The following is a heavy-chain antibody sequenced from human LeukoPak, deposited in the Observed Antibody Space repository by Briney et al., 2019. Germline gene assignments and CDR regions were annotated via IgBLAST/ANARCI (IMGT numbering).Heavy chain of an antibody. Sequence: SSVRVSCKASGGTFSSYASSWVRQAPGPGLEWMGGIIPIFGTANYAQKSQRRVTITADKSTSTAYMELSSLRSEDTAVYYCARDGGYCSGGSCYSYAFDIWGQGTMVTVSS. CDR1: GGTFSSYA. CDR2: IIPIFGTA. V-gene: IGHV1-69*06. J-gene: IGHJ3*02. CDR3: ARDGGYCSGGSCYSYAFDI. D-gene: IGHD2-15*01.